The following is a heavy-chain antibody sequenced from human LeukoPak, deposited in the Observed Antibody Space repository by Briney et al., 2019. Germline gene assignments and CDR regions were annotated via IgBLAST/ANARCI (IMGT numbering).Heavy chain of an antibody. J-gene: IGHJ5*02. CDR3: ARGGAGVRSSSWREYNWLDP. D-gene: IGHD6-13*01. CDR1: GGTFSSYA. CDR2: IIPIFGTA. V-gene: IGHV1-69*01. Sequence: SVKVSCKASGGTFSSYAISWVRQAPGQGLEWMGGIIPIFGTANYAQKFQGRVTITADESTSTAYMELSSLRSEDTAVYYCARGGAGVRSSSWREYNWLDPWGQGTLVTVSS.